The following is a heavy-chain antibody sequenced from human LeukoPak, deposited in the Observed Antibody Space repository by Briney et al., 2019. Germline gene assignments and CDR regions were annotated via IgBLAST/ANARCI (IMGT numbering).Heavy chain of an antibody. J-gene: IGHJ3*02. D-gene: IGHD2-15*01. V-gene: IGHV4-31*03. CDR1: GGSISSGGYY. CDR2: IYYSGST. CDR3: ARWVVPNDAFDI. Sequence: PSETLSLTCTVSGGSISSGGYYWSWVRQHPGKGLEWIGYIYYSGSTYYNPSLKSRVTISVDTSKNQFSLKLSPVTAADTAVYYCARWVVPNDAFDIWGQGTMVTVSS.